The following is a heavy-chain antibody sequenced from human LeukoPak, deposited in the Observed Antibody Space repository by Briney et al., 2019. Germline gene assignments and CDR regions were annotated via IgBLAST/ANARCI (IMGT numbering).Heavy chain of an antibody. V-gene: IGHV1-18*01. Sequence: GASVKVSCKASGYTFTSYGISWVRQAPGQGLEWMGWISAYNGNTNYAQKLQGRVTMTTDTSTSTAYMELRSLRSDDTAVYYCARDHGGTYYDFWSGYYTTKEYYYYYMDVWGKGTTVTVSS. CDR1: GYTFTSYG. D-gene: IGHD3-3*01. CDR2: ISAYNGNT. J-gene: IGHJ6*03. CDR3: ARDHGGTYYDFWSGYYTTKEYYYYYMDV.